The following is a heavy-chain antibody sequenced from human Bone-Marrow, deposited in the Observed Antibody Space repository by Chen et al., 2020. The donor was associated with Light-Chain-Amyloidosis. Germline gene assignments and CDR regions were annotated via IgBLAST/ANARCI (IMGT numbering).Heavy chain of an antibody. V-gene: IGHV5-51*03. CDR2: VWPADSDT. J-gene: IGHJ4*02. D-gene: IGHD6-13*01. CDR3: VRRSGYGNSWIDH. Sequence: EVQLVQSGAEVKKPGESLKISCQGSGYNFLTYWIGWVRQMPGKGLEWMGIVWPADSDTKYSPPFQGQVTISADKSTSTAYLQWSSLKASDTAIYYCVRRSGYGNSWIDHWAQGTQVTVSS. CDR1: GYNFLTYW.